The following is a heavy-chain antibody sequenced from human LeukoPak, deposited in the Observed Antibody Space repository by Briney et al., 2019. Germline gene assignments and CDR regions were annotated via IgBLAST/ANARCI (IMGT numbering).Heavy chain of an antibody. CDR2: IYHSGST. Sequence: SETLSLTCAVYGGSFSGYYWSWIRQPPGKGLEWIGEIYHSGSTNYNPSLKSRVTISVDKSKNQFSLKLSSVTAADTAVYYCARRAWFGEFHFDYWGQGTLVTVSS. CDR1: GGSFSGYY. V-gene: IGHV4-34*01. CDR3: ARRAWFGEFHFDY. J-gene: IGHJ4*02. D-gene: IGHD3-10*01.